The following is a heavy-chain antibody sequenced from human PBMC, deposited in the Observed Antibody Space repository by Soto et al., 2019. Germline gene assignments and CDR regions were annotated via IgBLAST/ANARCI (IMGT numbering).Heavy chain of an antibody. D-gene: IGHD3-16*01. CDR3: AKLEGVFDY. CDR1: GFTFSSYA. CDR2: ISGSGGST. V-gene: IGHV3-23*01. J-gene: IGHJ4*02. Sequence: GSLRLSCAASGFTFSSYAMSWVRQAPGKGLEWVSAISGSGGSTFYADSVKGRFTISRDNSKNTLYLQMSSLRAEDTAVYFCAKLEGVFDYWGQGTLVTVSS.